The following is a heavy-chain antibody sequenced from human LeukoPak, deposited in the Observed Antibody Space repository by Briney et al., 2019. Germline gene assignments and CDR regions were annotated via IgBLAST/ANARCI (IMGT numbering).Heavy chain of an antibody. CDR2: IYSGGST. J-gene: IGHJ3*02. V-gene: IGHV3-53*01. CDR1: GFTVGSNY. CDR3: ARGIVVVNVYDAFDM. D-gene: IGHD2-21*01. Sequence: GGSLRLSCTASGFTVGSNYMNWVRQAPGKGLEWVGIIYSGGSTYYADSVKGRFTISRDNSKNTLYLQMNSLRAEDTAVYYCARGIVVVNVYDAFDMWGQGTMVTVSS.